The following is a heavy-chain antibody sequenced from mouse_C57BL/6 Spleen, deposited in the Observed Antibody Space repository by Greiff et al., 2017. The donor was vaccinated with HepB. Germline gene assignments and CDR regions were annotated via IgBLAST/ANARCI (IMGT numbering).Heavy chain of an antibody. V-gene: IGHV1-76*01. CDR1: GYTFTDYY. D-gene: IGHD2-5*01. J-gene: IGHJ4*01. CDR2: IYPGSGNT. Sequence: QVQLQQSGAELVRPGASVKLSCKASGYTFTDYYINWVKQRPGQGLEWIARIYPGSGNTYYNEKFKGKATLTAEKSSSTAYMQLSSLTSEDSAVYFCALYSTYAMDDWGQGTSVTVSS. CDR3: ALYSTYAMDD.